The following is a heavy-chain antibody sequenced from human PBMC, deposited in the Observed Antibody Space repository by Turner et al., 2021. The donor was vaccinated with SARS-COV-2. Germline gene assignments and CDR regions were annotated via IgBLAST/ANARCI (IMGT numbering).Heavy chain of an antibody. CDR2: LYNRGRN. V-gene: IGHV4-4*02. CDR1: GVPITSHTL. CDR3: ATQGAIGYRYAS. J-gene: IGHJ4*02. D-gene: IGHD5-18*01. Sequence: QVQLQESGPGLVKPSGTLSLTCAVSGVPITSHTLCTWVRQPPGKGLEWIGELYNRGRNNYSPSLESRVTMSVDKSKNHFSMKLTSVTAADTAIYYCATQGAIGYRYASWGQGILVTVSS.